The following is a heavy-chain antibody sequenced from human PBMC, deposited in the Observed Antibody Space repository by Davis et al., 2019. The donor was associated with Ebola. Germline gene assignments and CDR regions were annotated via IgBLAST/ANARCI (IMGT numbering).Heavy chain of an antibody. CDR3: ARDLPLGAGMDV. V-gene: IGHV1-18*01. J-gene: IGHJ6*04. Sequence: AASVKVSCKASGYTFTSYGISWVRQAPGQGLEWMGWISAYNGNTNYAQNVQGRVIMTSDTATTTAYMEVGSLRSDDTAVYYCARDLPLGAGMDVWGKGTTVTVSS. CDR2: ISAYNGNT. D-gene: IGHD3-16*01. CDR1: GYTFTSYG.